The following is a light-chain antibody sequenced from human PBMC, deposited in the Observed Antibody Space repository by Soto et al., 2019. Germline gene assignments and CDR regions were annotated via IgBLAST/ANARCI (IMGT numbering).Light chain of an antibody. Sequence: DVQMTQSTSSLSASIGDRVAITCRASQNIGSFLNWYQQKPGEAPRLLVYSAFRIQSGVPSRFNASGSGTDFTLSISSLQPEDFSTYYCQQGSTTPITFGLGTRLEIK. J-gene: IGKJ5*01. CDR2: SAF. CDR1: QNIGSF. V-gene: IGKV1-39*01. CDR3: QQGSTTPIT.